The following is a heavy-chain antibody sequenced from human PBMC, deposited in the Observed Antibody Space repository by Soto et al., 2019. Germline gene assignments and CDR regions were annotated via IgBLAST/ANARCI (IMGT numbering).Heavy chain of an antibody. CDR1: GGSSSSGGYC. D-gene: IGHD5-12*01. Sequence: SETLSLTWAVSGGSSSSGGYCWSWIRQPPGKGLEWIGYIYHSGSTYYNPSLKSRVTISVDTSKNPFSLKLSSVTAADTAVYYCARGIVVYSGYDIGPGSYYYSGMDVWGQGTTVTVSS. CDR2: IYHSGST. J-gene: IGHJ6*02. V-gene: IGHV4-30-2*05. CDR3: ARGIVVYSGYDIGPGSYYYSGMDV.